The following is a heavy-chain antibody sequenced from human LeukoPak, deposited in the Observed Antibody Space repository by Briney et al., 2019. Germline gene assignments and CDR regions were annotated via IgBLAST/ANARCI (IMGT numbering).Heavy chain of an antibody. CDR1: GGSISSYY. CDR2: IYYSGST. J-gene: IGHJ4*02. V-gene: IGHV4-59*01. CDR3: ARGRGCSSTSCYTFYYCDY. Sequence: SETLSLTCTVSGGSISSYYWSWIRQPPGKGLEWIGYIYYSGSTNYNPSLKSRVTISVDTSKNQFSLKLSSVTAADTAVYYCARGRGCSSTSCYTFYYCDYWGQGTLVTVSS. D-gene: IGHD2-2*02.